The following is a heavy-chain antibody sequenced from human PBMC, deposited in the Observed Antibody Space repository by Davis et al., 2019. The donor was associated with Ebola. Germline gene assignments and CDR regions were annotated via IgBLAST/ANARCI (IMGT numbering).Heavy chain of an antibody. V-gene: IGHV1-18*01. CDR1: GYTFTSYG. Sequence: ASVKVSCKASGYTFTSYGISWVRQAPGQGLEWMGWISAYNGNTNYAQKLQGRVTITRDTSASTAYMELSSLRSEDTAVYYCARLRYLSGMDVWGQGTTVTVSS. J-gene: IGHJ6*02. CDR2: ISAYNGNT. D-gene: IGHD3-9*01. CDR3: ARLRYLSGMDV.